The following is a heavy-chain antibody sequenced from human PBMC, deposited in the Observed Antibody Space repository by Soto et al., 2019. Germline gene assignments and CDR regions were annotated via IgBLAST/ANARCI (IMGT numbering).Heavy chain of an antibody. Sequence: PSETLSLTCVVSGYSISSGYYWAWVRQPPGKELEWIGSIYHSGKTYYKPSLRSRVTVSVDTPKNQFSMKLISVTAADTAVYYCARDKRVTMIGGWFDPWGQGTLVTVS. CDR3: ARDKRVTMIGGWFDP. D-gene: IGHD3-22*01. CDR1: GYSISSGYY. J-gene: IGHJ5*02. CDR2: IYHSGKT. V-gene: IGHV4-38-2*02.